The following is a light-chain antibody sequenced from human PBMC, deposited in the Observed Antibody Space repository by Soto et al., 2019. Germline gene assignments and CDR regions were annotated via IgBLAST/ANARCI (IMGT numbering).Light chain of an antibody. J-gene: IGKJ5*01. CDR1: QGINSW. V-gene: IGKV1-12*01. CDR3: QQSNSFPPT. Sequence: DIQMTQSPSSVSASVGDRVTITCRASQGINSWLAWYQQKPGRAPKLLIYAASSLQSGVPPRFSGSGSGTDSTLTISSLQPGDFATYYCQQSNSFPPTFGQGTRLDIK. CDR2: AAS.